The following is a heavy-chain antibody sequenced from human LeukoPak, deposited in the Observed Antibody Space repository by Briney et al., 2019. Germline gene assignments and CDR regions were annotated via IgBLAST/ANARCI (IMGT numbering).Heavy chain of an antibody. D-gene: IGHD5-18*01. J-gene: IGHJ6*03. CDR2: IYYSGST. V-gene: IGHV4-59*01. CDR1: GGSISSYY. Sequence: SETLSLTCTVSGGSISSYYWSWIRQPPGKGLEWIGYIYYSGSTNYNPSLKSRVTISVDTSKNQFSLKLSSVTAADTAVYYCAREYSYGSGYYYYMDVWGKGTTVTVSS. CDR3: AREYSYGSGYYYYMDV.